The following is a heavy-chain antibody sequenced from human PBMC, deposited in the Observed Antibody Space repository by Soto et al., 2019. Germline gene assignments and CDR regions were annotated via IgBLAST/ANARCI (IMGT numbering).Heavy chain of an antibody. Sequence: GGSLRLSCAASGFTFSSCAMSWVRQAPGKGLEWVSVISGGGGTTYYADSVKGRFTISRDNSNNTLYLQMNSLRADDTAVYYCAKLYSSGWPHYFDYWGQGTLVTVSS. CDR1: GFTFSSCA. V-gene: IGHV3-23*01. CDR2: ISGGGGTT. CDR3: AKLYSSGWPHYFDY. J-gene: IGHJ4*02. D-gene: IGHD6-19*01.